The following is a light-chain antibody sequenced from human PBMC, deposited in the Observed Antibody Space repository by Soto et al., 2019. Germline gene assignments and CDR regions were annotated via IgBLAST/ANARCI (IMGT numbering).Light chain of an antibody. V-gene: IGKV3D-15*01. CDR2: GAS. CDR1: QSVSSN. Sequence: EVAMMQSPATLSVSPGERATLSCRASQSVSSNLAWYQQKPGQAPRLLIYGASTRATGIPARFSGSGSGTEFTLTISSLQSEDFAVYYCQQYNNWPLYTFGQGTKVDIK. J-gene: IGKJ2*01. CDR3: QQYNNWPLYT.